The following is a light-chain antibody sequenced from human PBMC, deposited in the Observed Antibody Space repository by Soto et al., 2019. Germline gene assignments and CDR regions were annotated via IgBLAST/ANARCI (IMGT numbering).Light chain of an antibody. CDR1: QNVSSSY. Sequence: EIVVTQSPGTLSLSPGESATLSCRASQNVSSSYLAWYQQKPGQAPRLLIYGASSRATGLPDRFSGSGSGTDFSLSISRLEPEDFAVYYCQQYGSSPRFGGGTKVEIK. CDR2: GAS. CDR3: QQYGSSPR. J-gene: IGKJ4*01. V-gene: IGKV3-20*01.